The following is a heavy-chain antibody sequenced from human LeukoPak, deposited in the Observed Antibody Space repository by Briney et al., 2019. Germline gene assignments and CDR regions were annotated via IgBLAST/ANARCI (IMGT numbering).Heavy chain of an antibody. J-gene: IGHJ4*02. V-gene: IGHV4-30-4*01. CDR1: GGSISSGDYY. CDR2: IYYSGST. D-gene: IGHD3-22*01. CDR3: ARGNMIVVGLDY. Sequence: SETLSLTCTVSGGSISSGDYYWSWIRQPPGKGLEWIGYIYYSGSTYYNPSLKSRVTISVDTSKDQFSLKLSSVTAADTAVYYCARGNMIVVGLDYWGQGTLVTVSS.